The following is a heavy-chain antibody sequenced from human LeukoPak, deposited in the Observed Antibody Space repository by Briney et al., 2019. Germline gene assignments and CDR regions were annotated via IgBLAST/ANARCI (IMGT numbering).Heavy chain of an antibody. CDR3: ARERTTVTSNY. Sequence: GRSLRLSCAASGFTFSSYAMHWVRQAPGKGLEWVAVISYDGSNKYYADSVKGRFTISRDNSKNTLYLQMNSLRAEDTAVYYCARERTTVTSNYWGQGTLVTVSS. CDR1: GFTFSSYA. CDR2: ISYDGSNK. V-gene: IGHV3-30-3*01. J-gene: IGHJ4*02. D-gene: IGHD4-17*01.